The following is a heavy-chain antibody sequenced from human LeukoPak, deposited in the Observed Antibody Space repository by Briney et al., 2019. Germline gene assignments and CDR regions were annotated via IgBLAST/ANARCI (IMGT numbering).Heavy chain of an antibody. V-gene: IGHV1-2*02. D-gene: IGHD6-13*01. CDR2: ISPNSGGT. CDR1: GYTFTGYY. J-gene: IGHJ5*02. CDR3: ARDTHASSLIATTNWFDP. Sequence: ASVKVSCKAFGYTFTGYYMHWVRQAPGQGLEWMGWISPNSGGTNYAQKFQGRVTMTRDTSISTAYMELSRLRSDDTAVYYCARDTHASSLIATTNWFDPWGRGTLVTVSS.